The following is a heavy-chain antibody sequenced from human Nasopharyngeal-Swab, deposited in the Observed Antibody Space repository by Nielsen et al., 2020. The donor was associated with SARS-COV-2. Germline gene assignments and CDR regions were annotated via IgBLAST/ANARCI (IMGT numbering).Heavy chain of an antibody. CDR2: ISGSGGST. J-gene: IGHJ4*02. Sequence: LSLTCAASGFTFSNYAMSWVRQAPGKGLEWVSAISGSGGSTYYADSVKGRFTISRDNSKNTLYLQMNSLRAEDTAVYYCAKTDYGDLPYYFDYWGQGTLVTVSS. V-gene: IGHV3-23*01. CDR1: GFTFSNYA. CDR3: AKTDYGDLPYYFDY. D-gene: IGHD4-17*01.